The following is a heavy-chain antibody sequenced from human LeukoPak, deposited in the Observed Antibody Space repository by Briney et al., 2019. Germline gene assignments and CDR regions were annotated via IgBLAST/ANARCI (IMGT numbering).Heavy chain of an antibody. D-gene: IGHD2-2*02. J-gene: IGHJ6*02. CDR1: GGSISSSSYY. V-gene: IGHV4-39*07. CDR2: IHHNGTR. Sequence: KPSVTLSLTCTVSGGSISSSSYYWGWIRQPPGKGLEWIGEIHHNGTRNYNPSLKSRVTISADTFKNHFSLIVTSLTAAGTAVYYCAAAPILRGEGGEHYKYGMDVWGQGTAVIVSS. CDR3: AAAPILRGEGGEHYKYGMDV.